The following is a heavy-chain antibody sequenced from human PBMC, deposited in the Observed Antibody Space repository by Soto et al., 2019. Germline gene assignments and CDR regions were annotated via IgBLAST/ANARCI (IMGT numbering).Heavy chain of an antibody. CDR3: ASDMSTN. CDR1: GYTFTSHD. D-gene: IGHD2-2*01. V-gene: IGHV1-8*01. Sequence: QVQLVQSGAEMKKPGASVKVSCKASGYTFTSHDINWMRQTTGQGLEWMGWMNPNSGHTNYAQKFQGRVTMTRDTSISTAYMELTNLRSEDTAIYCCASDMSTNWGQGTLVTVSS. CDR2: MNPNSGHT. J-gene: IGHJ4*02.